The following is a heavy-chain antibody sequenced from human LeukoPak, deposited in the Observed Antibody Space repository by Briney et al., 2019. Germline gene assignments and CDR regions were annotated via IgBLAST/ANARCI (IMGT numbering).Heavy chain of an antibody. CDR2: IYPGDSDT. J-gene: IGHJ5*02. V-gene: IGHV5-51*01. Sequence: GESLKISCKGSGYSFTSYWIGWVRQMPGKGLEWMGIIYPGDSDTSYSPSFQGQVTISADKSISTAYLQWSSLKASDTAMYYCARRVQSRDYDFWSGYSNWFDPWGQGTLVTVSS. D-gene: IGHD3-3*01. CDR3: ARRVQSRDYDFWSGYSNWFDP. CDR1: GYSFTSYW.